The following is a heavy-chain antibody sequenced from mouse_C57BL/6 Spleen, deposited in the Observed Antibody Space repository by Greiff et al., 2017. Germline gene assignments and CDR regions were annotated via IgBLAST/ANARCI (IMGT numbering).Heavy chain of an antibody. CDR1: GYTFTSYW. CDR3: ASWAAPFGY. V-gene: IGHV1-61*01. CDR2: IYPSDSET. Sequence: QVQLKQPGAELVRPGSSVKLSCKASGYTFTSYWMDWVKQRPGQGLEWIGNIYPSDSETHYNQKFKDKATLTVDKSSSTAYMQRSSLTSEDSAVYYGASWAAPFGYWGQGTTLTVSS. J-gene: IGHJ2*01.